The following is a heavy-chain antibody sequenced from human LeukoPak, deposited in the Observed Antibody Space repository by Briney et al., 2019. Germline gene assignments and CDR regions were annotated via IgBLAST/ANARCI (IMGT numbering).Heavy chain of an antibody. D-gene: IGHD5-24*01. J-gene: IGHJ4*02. CDR3: AREIDRDDYNRFFDY. CDR2: MNAGNGNT. Sequence: GASVKVSCKASGYSFSTYTVNWVRQAPGQRLEWMGWMNAGNGNTKYSQKFQGRVTITRDTSASTAYMEMRSLRSEDTAVYFCAREIDRDDYNRFFDYWGQGTLVTVSS. V-gene: IGHV1-3*01. CDR1: GYSFSTYT.